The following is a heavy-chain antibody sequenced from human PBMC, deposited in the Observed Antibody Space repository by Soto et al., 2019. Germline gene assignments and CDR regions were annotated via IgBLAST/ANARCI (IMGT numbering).Heavy chain of an antibody. CDR3: ARAPGVAATFYYAMDV. Sequence: QVQLVESGGGAVQPGRSLRLSCAASGFTFSSYAMHWVRLAPGKGLEWVAVISYDESNKYYADSVKGRFTISRDNSKNTLSLQMNSLRPEDTAMYYCARAPGVAATFYYAMDVWGQGTTVTVSS. D-gene: IGHD2-15*01. CDR1: GFTFSSYA. V-gene: IGHV3-30-3*01. J-gene: IGHJ6*02. CDR2: ISYDESNK.